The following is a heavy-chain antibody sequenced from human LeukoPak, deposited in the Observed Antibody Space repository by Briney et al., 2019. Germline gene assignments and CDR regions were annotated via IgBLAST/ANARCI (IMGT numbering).Heavy chain of an antibody. V-gene: IGHV3-30*18. CDR1: GFTFSSYG. CDR3: AKEKLPSGDSFLTDY. CDR2: ISHDGPNK. J-gene: IGHJ4*02. D-gene: IGHD5-18*01. Sequence: PGRSLTLSCAASGFTFSSYGRHWVRQAPGKGLEWVAVISHDGPNKYYADSVKGRFTSSRDDSKSTLYLQMNSLRAEDTAVYYCAKEKLPSGDSFLTDYWGQGTLVSVSS.